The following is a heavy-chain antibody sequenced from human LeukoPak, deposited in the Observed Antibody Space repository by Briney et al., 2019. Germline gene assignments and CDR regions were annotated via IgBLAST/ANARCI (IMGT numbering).Heavy chain of an antibody. CDR3: ARDPSNSSGRYWYIDV. V-gene: IGHV1-18*01. CDR2: ISGYNGDT. CDR1: GYTFTSYG. J-gene: IGHJ2*01. Sequence: ASVKVSCKASGYTFTSYGISWVRQAPGQGLEWMGWISGYNGDTIYAQKFQGRVTMTKDTATSTGYMELRSLTSDDTAVYYCARDPSNSSGRYWYIDVWGRGTLVTVSS. D-gene: IGHD3-22*01.